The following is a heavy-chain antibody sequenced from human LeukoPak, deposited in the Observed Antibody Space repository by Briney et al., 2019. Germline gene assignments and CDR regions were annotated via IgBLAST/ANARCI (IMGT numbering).Heavy chain of an antibody. CDR1: GFTFSSYA. V-gene: IGHV3-64*01. J-gene: IGHJ6*03. D-gene: IGHD6-13*01. CDR2: ISSNGGST. CDR3: ARDHVSSSWRISYYMDV. Sequence: GGSLRLPCAASGFTFSSYAMHWVRQAPGKGLEYVSAISSNGGSTYYANSVKGRFTISRDNSKNTLYLQMGSLRAEDMAVYYCARDHVSSSWRISYYMDVWGKGTTVTVSS.